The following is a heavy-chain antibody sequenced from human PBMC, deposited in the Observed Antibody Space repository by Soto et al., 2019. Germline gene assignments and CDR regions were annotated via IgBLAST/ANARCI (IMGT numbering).Heavy chain of an antibody. J-gene: IGHJ4*02. D-gene: IGHD3-22*01. CDR1: GGSISSYY. V-gene: IGHV4-59*01. CDR2: IYYSGST. Sequence: SETLSLTCTVSGGSISSYYWSWIRQPPGKGLEWIGYIYYSGSTTYNPSLKSRVTISVDTSNNQFSLRLSSVTAADTAVYYCASQYYYDSGAYHYWGQGTLVTVSS. CDR3: ASQYYYDSGAYHY.